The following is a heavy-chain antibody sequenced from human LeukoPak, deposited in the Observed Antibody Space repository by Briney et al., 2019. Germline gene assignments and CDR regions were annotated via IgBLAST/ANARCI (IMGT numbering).Heavy chain of an antibody. J-gene: IGHJ4*02. Sequence: SETLSLTCTVSGGSISSGGYYWSWIRQHPGKGLEWIGYIYYSGSTYYNPSLKSRVTISVDTSKNQFSLKLSSVTAADTAVYYCARGSMVRPFDYWGQGTLVTVSS. CDR3: ARGSMVRPFDY. D-gene: IGHD3-10*01. CDR1: GGSISSGGYY. V-gene: IGHV4-31*03. CDR2: IYYSGST.